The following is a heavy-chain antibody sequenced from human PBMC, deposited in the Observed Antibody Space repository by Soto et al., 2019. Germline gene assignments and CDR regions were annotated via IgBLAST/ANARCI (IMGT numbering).Heavy chain of an antibody. Sequence: ASVKVSCKASGYTFTSHGITWVRQAPGQGLEWMGWISAYNGNTNYVQKLQGRVTMTTDTSTSTAYMELRSLRSDDTAVYYCARDRPLRGFYYYYGMDVWGQGTTVTVSS. J-gene: IGHJ6*02. CDR2: ISAYNGNT. CDR3: ARDRPLRGFYYYYGMDV. V-gene: IGHV1-18*04. D-gene: IGHD3-10*01. CDR1: GYTFTSHG.